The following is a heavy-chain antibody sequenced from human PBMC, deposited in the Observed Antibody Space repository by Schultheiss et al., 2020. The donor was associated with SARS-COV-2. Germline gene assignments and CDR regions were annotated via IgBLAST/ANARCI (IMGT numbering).Heavy chain of an antibody. CDR1: GGSFSGYY. CDR3: ARGAGNFDY. J-gene: IGHJ4*02. V-gene: IGHV4-34*01. CDR2: INHSGST. Sequence: SQTLSLTCVVYGGSFSGYYWSWIRQPPGKGLEWIGEINHSGSTNYNPSLKSRVTISVDTSKNQFSLKLSSVTAADTAVYYCARGAGNFDYWGQGTLVTVSS. D-gene: IGHD1-1*01.